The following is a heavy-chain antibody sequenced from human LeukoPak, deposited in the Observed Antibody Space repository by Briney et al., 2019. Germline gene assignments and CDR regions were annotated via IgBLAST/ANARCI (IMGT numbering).Heavy chain of an antibody. CDR3: ARGQGWGFLEWFYSADSPQNFDY. Sequence: GASVKVSCKASGYTFTSYYMHWVRQAPGQGLEWMGIINPSGGSTSYAQKFQGRVTMTRDTSISTAYMELSRLRSDDTAVYYCARGQGWGFLEWFYSADSPQNFDYWGQGTLVTVSS. J-gene: IGHJ4*02. V-gene: IGHV1-46*01. CDR2: INPSGGST. CDR1: GYTFTSYY. D-gene: IGHD3-3*01.